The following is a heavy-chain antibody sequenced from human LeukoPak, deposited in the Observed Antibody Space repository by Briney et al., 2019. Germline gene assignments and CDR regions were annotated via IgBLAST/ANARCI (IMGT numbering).Heavy chain of an antibody. V-gene: IGHV1-46*01. CDR1: GYTFTSYY. CDR2: INPSCGST. CDR3: ARATPIHSYYVSGTWRSFDY. Sequence: ASVKVSCKASGYTFTSYYMHWVRQAPGQGLEWMGIINPSCGSTSYAQKFQGRVTMTRDTSTSTVYMEVSSLRSEDTAVYYCARATPIHSYYVSGTWRSFDYWGRGTLVTVSS. D-gene: IGHD3-10*01. J-gene: IGHJ4*02.